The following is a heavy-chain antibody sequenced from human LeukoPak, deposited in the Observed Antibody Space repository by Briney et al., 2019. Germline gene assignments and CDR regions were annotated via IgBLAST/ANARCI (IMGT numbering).Heavy chain of an antibody. J-gene: IGHJ4*02. D-gene: IGHD2-2*01. CDR3: AKGSCSSTTCLKTD. CDR1: GFTFSSYA. CDR2: ISYDGIDK. Sequence: GGSLRLPCAASGFTFSSYAMHWVRQTPGKGLEWVAVISYDGIDKYYADSVKGRFTISRDNSKNTLYLQMNSLKSEDTAVYYCAKGSCSSTTCLKTDWGQGAPVTVSS. V-gene: IGHV3-30*18.